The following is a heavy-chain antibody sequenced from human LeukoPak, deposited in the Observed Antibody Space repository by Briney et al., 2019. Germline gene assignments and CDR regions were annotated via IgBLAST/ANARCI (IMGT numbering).Heavy chain of an antibody. V-gene: IGHV3-48*04. CDR1: GFSFSSYW. Sequence: GGSLRLSCAASGFSFSSYWMSWVRQAPGKGLEWVSYIQSTGTTIHYADSVKGRFTISRDNAERSLYLQLNNLRVEDTAVYYCVRSDRETYAFDIWGQGTLVTVSS. J-gene: IGHJ3*02. CDR2: IQSTGTTI. CDR3: VRSDRETYAFDI. D-gene: IGHD3-10*01.